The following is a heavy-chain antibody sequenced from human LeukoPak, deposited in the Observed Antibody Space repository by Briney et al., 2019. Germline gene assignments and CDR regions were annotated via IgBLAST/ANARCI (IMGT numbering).Heavy chain of an antibody. CDR3: ARTAAAGTGGGYYYYYYMDV. J-gene: IGHJ6*03. CDR1: GGSISSGSYY. V-gene: IGHV4-61*02. Sequence: SETLSLTCTVSGGSISSGSYYWSWIRQPAGKGLEWIGRIYTSGSTNYNPSLKSRVTISVDTSKNQFSLKLSSVTAADTAVYYCARTAAAGTGGGYYYYYYMDVWGKGTTVTVSS. D-gene: IGHD6-13*01. CDR2: IYTSGST.